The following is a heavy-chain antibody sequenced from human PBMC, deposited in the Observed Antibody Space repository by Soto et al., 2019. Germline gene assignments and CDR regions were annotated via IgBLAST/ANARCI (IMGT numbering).Heavy chain of an antibody. CDR3: AIAYIAAASHYYYYYYMDV. CDR2: ISGSGGST. V-gene: IGHV3-23*01. Sequence: EVQLLESGGGLVQPGGSLRLSCAASGFTFSSYAMSWVRQAPGKGLEWVSAISGSGGSTYYADSVKGRFTISRDNSKNTLYLQMNSLRAEDTAVYYCAIAYIAAASHYYYYYYMDVWGKGTTVTVSS. J-gene: IGHJ6*03. CDR1: GFTFSSYA. D-gene: IGHD6-13*01.